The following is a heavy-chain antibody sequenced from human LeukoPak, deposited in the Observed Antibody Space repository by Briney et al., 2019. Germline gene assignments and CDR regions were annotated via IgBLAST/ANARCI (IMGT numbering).Heavy chain of an antibody. CDR1: GFTFSSYS. D-gene: IGHD2-2*01. J-gene: IGHJ6*03. CDR2: ISSSTSTI. CDR3: ARLPVVPAAIIYYYYYYMDV. V-gene: IGHV3-48*01. Sequence: PGGTLRLSCSASGFTFSSYSMNWVRQAPGKGLEWVSYISSSTSTIYYADSVKGRFTISRDNAKNSLYLQLNSLRAEAPAVYYCARLPVVPAAIIYYYYYYMDVWGKGTTVTVSS.